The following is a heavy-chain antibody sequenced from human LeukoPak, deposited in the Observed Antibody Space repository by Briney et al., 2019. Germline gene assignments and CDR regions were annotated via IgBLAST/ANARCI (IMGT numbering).Heavy chain of an antibody. D-gene: IGHD3-22*01. CDR2: IKPDGRDT. J-gene: IGHJ2*01. CDR1: GFTFSSYS. Sequence: PGGSLRLSCAASGFTFSSYSMSWVRQAPGKGLEWVATIKPDGRDTYYVDSVKGRFTISRDNAKNSLYLQMNSLRAEDTAVFYCARAPVYYDESRGHLKISNWYLDLWGRGTLVTVSS. V-gene: IGHV3-7*01. CDR3: ARAPVYYDESRGHLKISNWYLDL.